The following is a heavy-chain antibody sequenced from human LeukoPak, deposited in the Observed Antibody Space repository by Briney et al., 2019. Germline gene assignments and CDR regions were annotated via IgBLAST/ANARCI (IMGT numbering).Heavy chain of an antibody. Sequence: GASVEVSCKASGYTFTSYYMHWVRQAPGQGLEWMGIINTSGGSTSYAQKFQGRVTMTRDTSTSTVYMELSSLRSEDTAVYYCARDIGYGSGSYSALVFDYWGQGTLVTVSS. CDR3: ARDIGYGSGSYSALVFDY. CDR2: INTSGGST. CDR1: GYTFTSYY. J-gene: IGHJ4*02. D-gene: IGHD3-10*01. V-gene: IGHV1-46*01.